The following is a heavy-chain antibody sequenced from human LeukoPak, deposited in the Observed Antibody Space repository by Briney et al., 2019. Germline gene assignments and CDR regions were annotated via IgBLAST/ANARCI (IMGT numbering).Heavy chain of an antibody. CDR3: ARGHYGDDFDY. J-gene: IGHJ4*02. CDR2: INHSGST. Sequence: SETLSLTCAVYGGSFSGYYWSWIRQPPGKGLEWIGEINHSGSTNYNPSLKSRVTISVDTSKNQFSLKLSSVTAADTAVYYCARGHYGDDFDYWSQGTLVTVSS. D-gene: IGHD4-17*01. V-gene: IGHV4-34*01. CDR1: GGSFSGYY.